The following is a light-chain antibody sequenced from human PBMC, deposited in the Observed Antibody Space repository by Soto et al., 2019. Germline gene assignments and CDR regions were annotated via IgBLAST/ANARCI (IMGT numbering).Light chain of an antibody. CDR2: HAS. V-gene: IGKV1-33*01. J-gene: IGKJ4*01. Sequence: DIQMTQSPSSLSTSVGDRVTITCQASQDIINYLNWYQQKPGKAPKLLIYHASNLETGVPFRFSGSGSGTDFTFTISSLQPEDVATYYCQQYDNVPLTFGGGTKVEIK. CDR1: QDIINY. CDR3: QQYDNVPLT.